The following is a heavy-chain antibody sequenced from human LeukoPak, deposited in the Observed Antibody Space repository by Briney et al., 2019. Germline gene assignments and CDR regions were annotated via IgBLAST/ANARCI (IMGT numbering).Heavy chain of an antibody. Sequence: SETLSLTCTVSGGSISSYYWSWIRQPPGKGLEWLGYIYYSGSTNYNPSLKSRVTISVDASKNQFSLKLSSVTAADTAVYYCARDLGGAAAGVYYYYYMDVWGKGTTVTVSS. D-gene: IGHD6-13*01. J-gene: IGHJ6*03. CDR2: IYYSGST. CDR3: ARDLGGAAAGVYYYYYMDV. V-gene: IGHV4-59*01. CDR1: GGSISSYY.